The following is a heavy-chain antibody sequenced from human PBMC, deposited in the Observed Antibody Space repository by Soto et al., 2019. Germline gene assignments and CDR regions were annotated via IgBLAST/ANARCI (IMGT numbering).Heavy chain of an antibody. D-gene: IGHD5-18*01. Sequence: VQLQESGPGLVKPSGTLSLTCAVSAGSISSGNWWSWVRQTPRKGLERIGEISHSGNTNHKPSLKSQVTIPIDKSTNQFSLKLASVTAADTAVYYCASHRGNTYGPYDYWGQGTLVTVSS. V-gene: IGHV4-4*02. CDR3: ASHRGNTYGPYDY. CDR1: AGSISSGNW. CDR2: ISHSGNT. J-gene: IGHJ4*02.